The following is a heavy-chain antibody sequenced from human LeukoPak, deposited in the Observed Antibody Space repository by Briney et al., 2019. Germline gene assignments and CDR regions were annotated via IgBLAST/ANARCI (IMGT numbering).Heavy chain of an antibody. CDR3: ARGLGKWLARGNYFDY. D-gene: IGHD6-19*01. CDR2: INHSGST. CDR1: GGSISSYY. Sequence: SETLSLTCTVSGGSISSYYWSWIRQPPGKGLEWIGEINHSGSTNHNPSLKSRVTISVDTSKNQFSLKLSSVTAADTAVYYCARGLGKWLARGNYFDYWGQGTLVTVSS. V-gene: IGHV4-34*01. J-gene: IGHJ4*02.